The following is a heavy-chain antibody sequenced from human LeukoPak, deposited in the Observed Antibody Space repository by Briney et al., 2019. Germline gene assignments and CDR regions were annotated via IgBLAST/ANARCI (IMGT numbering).Heavy chain of an antibody. D-gene: IGHD6-6*01. CDR1: GFTFSSYA. CDR3: ATDRSSIAVRPH. CDR2: ISYDGSNK. Sequence: PGGSLRLSCAASGFTFSSYAMHWVRQAPGKGLEWVAVISYDGSNKYYADSVKGRFTISRDNSKNTLYLQMNSLRAEDTAVYYCATDRSSIAVRPHWGQGTLVTVSS. V-gene: IGHV3-30-3*01. J-gene: IGHJ4*02.